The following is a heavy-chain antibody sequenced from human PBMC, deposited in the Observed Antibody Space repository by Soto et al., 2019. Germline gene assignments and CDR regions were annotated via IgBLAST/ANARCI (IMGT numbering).Heavy chain of an antibody. D-gene: IGHD3-10*01. J-gene: IGHJ4*01. CDR2: ISYDGSNK. Sequence: GGSLRLSCAASGFTFSSYAMHWVRQAPGKGLEWVAVISYDGSNKHYADSVKGRFTISRDNSKNTLCLQMNSLRAEDTAVYYCVRDYFGPGPYWGQGTLVTVSS. CDR1: GFTFSSYA. V-gene: IGHV3-30-3*01. CDR3: VRDYFGPGPY.